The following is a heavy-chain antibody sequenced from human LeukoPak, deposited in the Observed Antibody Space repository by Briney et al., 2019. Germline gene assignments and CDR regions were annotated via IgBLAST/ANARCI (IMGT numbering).Heavy chain of an antibody. CDR1: GYSFTSYW. J-gene: IGHJ4*02. D-gene: IGHD4-23*01. V-gene: IGHV5-51*01. CDR3: ARHEVYGGNSIGY. Sequence: KDGESLKISCKSSGYSFTSYWIGWVRQMPGKGLEWMGIIYPGDSDTRYSPSFQGQVTISADKSISTAYLQWSSLKASDTAMYYCARHEVYGGNSIGYWGQGTLVTVSS. CDR2: IYPGDSDT.